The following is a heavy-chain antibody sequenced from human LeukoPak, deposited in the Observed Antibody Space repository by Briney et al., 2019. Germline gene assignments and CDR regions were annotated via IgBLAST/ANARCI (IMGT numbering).Heavy chain of an antibody. Sequence: PSETLSLTCTVSGDSISSGNYYWSWIRQPAGKGLEWIGRIYTSGSTNYNPSLKSRVTISVDTSKNQFSLKLRSVTAADTAVYYCARDAPSGAHDYWGQGTLVTVSS. CDR3: ARDAPSGAHDY. J-gene: IGHJ4*02. CDR1: GDSISSGNYY. D-gene: IGHD2-8*02. V-gene: IGHV4-61*02. CDR2: IYTSGST.